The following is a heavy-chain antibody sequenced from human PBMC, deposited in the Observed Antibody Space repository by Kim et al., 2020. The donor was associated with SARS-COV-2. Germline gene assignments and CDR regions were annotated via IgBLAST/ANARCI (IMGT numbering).Heavy chain of an antibody. D-gene: IGHD2-2*01. V-gene: IGHV4-39*07. CDR2: IYYSGST. CDR3: ARGCRDGRYYFDY. CDR1: GGSISSSSYY. J-gene: IGHJ4*02. Sequence: SETLSLTCTVSGGSISSSSYYWGWIRQPPGKGLEWIGSIYYSGSTYYNPSLKSRVTISVDTSKNQFSLKLSSVTAADTAVYYCARGCRDGRYYFDYWGQGTLVTVSS.